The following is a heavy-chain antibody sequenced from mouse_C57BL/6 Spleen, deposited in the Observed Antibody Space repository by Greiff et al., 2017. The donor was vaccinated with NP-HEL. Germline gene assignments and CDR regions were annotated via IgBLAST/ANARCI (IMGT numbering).Heavy chain of an antibody. D-gene: IGHD1-1*01. V-gene: IGHV1-15*01. CDR2: IDPETGGT. J-gene: IGHJ1*03. CDR3: TYSHYYGSSDWYFDV. Sequence: QVQLKQSGAELVRPGASVTLSCKASGYTFTDYEMHWVKQTPVHGLEWIGAIDPETGGTAYNQKFKGKAILTADKSSSTAYMELRSLTSEDSAVYYCTYSHYYGSSDWYFDVWGTGTTVTVSS. CDR1: GYTFTDYE.